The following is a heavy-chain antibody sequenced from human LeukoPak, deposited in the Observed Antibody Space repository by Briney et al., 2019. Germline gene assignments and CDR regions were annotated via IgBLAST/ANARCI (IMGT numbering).Heavy chain of an antibody. CDR2: IYTSGST. CDR3: ARFSSIAAAFDY. J-gene: IGHJ4*02. V-gene: IGHV4-61*02. D-gene: IGHD6-13*01. CDR1: GGSISTSNYY. Sequence: SETLSLTCTVSGGSISTSNYYWTWIRQPAGKGLEWIGRIYTSGSTNYNPSLKSRVTMSVDTSKNQFSLKLSSVTAADTAVYYCARFSSIAAAFDYWGQGTLVTVSS.